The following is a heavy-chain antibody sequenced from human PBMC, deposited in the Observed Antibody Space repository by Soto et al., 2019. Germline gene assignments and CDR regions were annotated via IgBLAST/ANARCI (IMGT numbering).Heavy chain of an antibody. Sequence: QVQLVESGGGVVQPGRSLRLSCAAAGFTFSTHAMHWVRQAPGKGLEWVAFIWSDGSNKYYADSVKGRATISRDNSKRTADLQMNSLRAEDTAVYYCARDPPGSGWAFDYWGQGTLVTVSS. V-gene: IGHV3-33*01. CDR3: ARDPPGSGWAFDY. CDR1: GFTFSTHA. D-gene: IGHD6-19*01. J-gene: IGHJ4*02. CDR2: IWSDGSNK.